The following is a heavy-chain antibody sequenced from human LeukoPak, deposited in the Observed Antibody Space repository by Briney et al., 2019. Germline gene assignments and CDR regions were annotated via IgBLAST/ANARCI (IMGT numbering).Heavy chain of an antibody. D-gene: IGHD4/OR15-4a*01. J-gene: IGHJ4*02. V-gene: IGHV3-30*02. Sequence: GGSLRLSCAASGFTFSSYGMHWVRQAPGKGLDWVAFIRYDGHNKYYADSVKGRFTISRDNSKNTLYLQMNSLRAEDTAVYCCARRAGAYSHPYDYWGQGTLVTVSS. CDR3: ARRAGAYSHPYDY. CDR1: GFTFSSYG. CDR2: IRYDGHNK.